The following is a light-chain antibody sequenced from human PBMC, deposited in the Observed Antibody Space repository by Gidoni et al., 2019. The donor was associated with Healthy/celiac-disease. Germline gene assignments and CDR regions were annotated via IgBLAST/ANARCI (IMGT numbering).Light chain of an antibody. CDR1: QSVSSY. V-gene: IGKV3-11*01. CDR2: DAS. Sequence: EIVLTQSPATLSLSPGERATLSCSASQSVSSYLAWYQQRPGQAPRLRIYDASNRATGIPARFSGSGSGTDFTLTISSLEPEDFAVYYCQQRSNWPPGLTFXGXTKVEIK. CDR3: QQRSNWPPGLT. J-gene: IGKJ4*01.